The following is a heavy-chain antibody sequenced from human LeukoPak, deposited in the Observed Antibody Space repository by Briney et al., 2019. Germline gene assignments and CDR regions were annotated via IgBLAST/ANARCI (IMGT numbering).Heavy chain of an antibody. CDR2: TVSEIDGGTT. CDR3: ARVASSGWYSNGELDY. D-gene: IGHD6-19*01. CDR1: GFTFNYAW. Sequence: GGSLRLSCAASGFTFNYAWMSWVRQVPGKGLEWVGQTVSEIDGGTTDYADSVKGRFTISRDNVKNSLYLQMNSLRAEDTAVYYCARVASSGWYSNGELDYWGQGTLVTVSS. J-gene: IGHJ4*02. V-gene: IGHV3-15*04.